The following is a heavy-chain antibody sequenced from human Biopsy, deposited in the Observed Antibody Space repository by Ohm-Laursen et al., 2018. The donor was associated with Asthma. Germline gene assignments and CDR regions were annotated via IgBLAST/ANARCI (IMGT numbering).Heavy chain of an antibody. J-gene: IGHJ4*02. CDR2: INSVFGTT. Sequence: SVKVSCKSLGGTLNTYVIGWVRQAPGQGLEWMGGINSVFGTTTYPQKFQDRVTITADDSTSTVYMELSSLGSEDTAVYYCARKAGSCISRTCYSLDFWGQGALVTVSS. D-gene: IGHD2-2*01. V-gene: IGHV1-69*13. CDR3: ARKAGSCISRTCYSLDF. CDR1: GGTLNTYV.